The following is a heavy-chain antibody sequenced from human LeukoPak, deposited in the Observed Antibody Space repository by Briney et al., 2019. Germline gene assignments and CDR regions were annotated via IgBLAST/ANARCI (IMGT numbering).Heavy chain of an antibody. V-gene: IGHV3-30*04. Sequence: GGSLRLSCAASGFTFSSYTMNWVRQAPGKGLEWVAVISYDGSNKYYADSVKGRFTISRDNSKNTLYLQMNSLRAEDTAVYYCASAKLLWFGESESSFDYWGQGTLVTVSS. CDR3: ASAKLLWFGESESSFDY. CDR2: ISYDGSNK. D-gene: IGHD3-10*01. CDR1: GFTFSSYT. J-gene: IGHJ4*02.